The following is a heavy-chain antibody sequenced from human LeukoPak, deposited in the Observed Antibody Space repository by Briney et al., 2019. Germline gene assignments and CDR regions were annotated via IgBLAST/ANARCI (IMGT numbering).Heavy chain of an antibody. Sequence: QSGRSLRLSCAASGFTFSSYAMHWVRQAPGKGLEWVAVISYDGSNKYYADSVKGRFTISRDNSKNTLYLQMNSLRAEDTAVYYCTTGIALGLYDFWRAYYPAYFYGMDVWGQGTTVTVSS. CDR3: TTGIALGLYDFWRAYYPAYFYGMDV. CDR1: GFTFSSYA. D-gene: IGHD3-3*01. J-gene: IGHJ6*02. V-gene: IGHV3-30-3*01. CDR2: ISYDGSNK.